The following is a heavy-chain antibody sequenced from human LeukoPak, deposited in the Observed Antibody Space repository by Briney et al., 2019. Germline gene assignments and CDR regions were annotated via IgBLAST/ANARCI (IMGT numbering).Heavy chain of an antibody. V-gene: IGHV4-38-2*02. CDR1: GYSISSGYY. CDR3: ARDPSGYYYDSSGYSSDY. J-gene: IGHJ4*02. CDR2: IYPTGST. D-gene: IGHD3-22*01. Sequence: PSETLSLTCTVSGYSISSGYYWGWIRQPPGKGLEWIGNIYPTGSTYYNPSLKSRVTISVDTSKNQFSLKLSSVTAADTAVYYCARDPSGYYYDSSGYSSDYWGQGTLVTVSS.